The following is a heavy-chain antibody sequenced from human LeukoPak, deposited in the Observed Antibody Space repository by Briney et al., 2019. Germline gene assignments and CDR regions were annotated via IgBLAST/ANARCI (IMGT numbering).Heavy chain of an antibody. CDR1: GFTFSSYA. CDR3: ARPVSVYCSSTSCSRPNYYGMDV. CDR2: ISGSGDNT. Sequence: GGSLRPSCAASGFTFSSYAMSWVRQAPGKGLEWVSVISGSGDNTYYADSVKGRFTISRDNSKNTLYLQMNSLRAEDTAVYYCARPVSVYCSSTSCSRPNYYGMDVWGQGTTVTVSS. J-gene: IGHJ6*02. D-gene: IGHD2-2*01. V-gene: IGHV3-23*01.